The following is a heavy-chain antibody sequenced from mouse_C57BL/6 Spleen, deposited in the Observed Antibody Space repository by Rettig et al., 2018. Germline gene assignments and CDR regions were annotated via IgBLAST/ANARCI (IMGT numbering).Heavy chain of an antibody. D-gene: IGHD1-1*01. Sequence: GLVKPGGSLKLSCAASGFTFSDYGMHWVRQAPEKGLEWVAYISSGSSTIYYADTVKGRFTISRDNAKNTLFLQMTSLRSEDTAMYYCARSSTVVATKGAMDYWGQGTSVTVSS. CDR3: ARSSTVVATKGAMDY. J-gene: IGHJ4*01. CDR1: GFTFSDYG. CDR2: ISSGSSTI. V-gene: IGHV5-17*01.